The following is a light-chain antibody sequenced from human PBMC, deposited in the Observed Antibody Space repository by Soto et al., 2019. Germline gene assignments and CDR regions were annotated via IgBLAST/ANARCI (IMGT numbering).Light chain of an antibody. CDR1: ENINTY. CDR2: DAS. Sequence: VVLTQSPATLSVSAVERATLSGRASENINTYLAWYQQKPGQAPKLLVYDASNRAPVIPARFSASGSGTDLTLNISSLEPEDLAVYYCQHRKNWPLTFGGGTKVDIK. CDR3: QHRKNWPLT. V-gene: IGKV3-11*01. J-gene: IGKJ4*01.